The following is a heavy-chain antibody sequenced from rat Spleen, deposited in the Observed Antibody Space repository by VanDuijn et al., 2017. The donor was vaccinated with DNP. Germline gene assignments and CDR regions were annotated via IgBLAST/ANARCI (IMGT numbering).Heavy chain of an antibody. Sequence: EGGHVEGGVGLVRRGGYRNSSCETPGRKLSDYWIGSVREAPGKGLEWIGEINEYSRIKNYLQSLKDRFTISRDNAQNSLYLQMTNLGSEDTAIYYFVTRGTGSDNWFAYWGQGTLVTVSS. J-gene: IGHJ3*01. CDR3: VTRGTGSDNWFAY. CDR1: GRKLSDYW. CDR2: INEYSRIK. V-gene: IGHV4-2*01. D-gene: IGHD5-1*01.